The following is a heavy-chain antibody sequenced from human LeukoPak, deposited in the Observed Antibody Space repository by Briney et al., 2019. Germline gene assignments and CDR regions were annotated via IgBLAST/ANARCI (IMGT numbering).Heavy chain of an antibody. CDR1: GGSISSYY. CDR3: ARHGPLWPGPDYYYGMDV. V-gene: IGHV4-59*08. CDR2: IYYSGST. D-gene: IGHD2-21*01. J-gene: IGHJ6*02. Sequence: SETLSLTCTVSGGSISSYYWSWIRQPQGKGLEWIGYIYYSGSTNYNPSLKSRVTISVDTSKNQFSLKLSSVTAADTAVYYCARHGPLWPGPDYYYGMDVWGQGTTVTVSS.